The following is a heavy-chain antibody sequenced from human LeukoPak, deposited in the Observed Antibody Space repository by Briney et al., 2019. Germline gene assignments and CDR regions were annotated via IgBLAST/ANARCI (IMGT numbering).Heavy chain of an antibody. CDR3: AATRDGYNSDY. J-gene: IGHJ4*02. Sequence: GASVKVSCKASGYTFTSNDINWVRQATGQGLEWMGWMNPNSGNTGYAQKFQGRVTITADKSTSTAYMELSSLRSEDTAVYYCAATRDGYNSDYWGQGTLVTVSS. V-gene: IGHV1-8*03. D-gene: IGHD5-24*01. CDR1: GYTFTSND. CDR2: MNPNSGNT.